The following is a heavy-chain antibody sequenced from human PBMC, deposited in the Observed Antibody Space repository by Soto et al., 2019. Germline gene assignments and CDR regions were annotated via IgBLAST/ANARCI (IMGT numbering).Heavy chain of an antibody. CDR1: GGTFSSYA. CDR3: ARGLGYSSSSGPLP. CDR2: VLPIFGTD. D-gene: IGHD6-6*01. V-gene: IGHV1-69*01. Sequence: VQLVQSGAEVKKPGSSVKVSCQASGGTFSSYAISWVRQAPGQGLEWMGGVLPIFGTDNDAQKFQGRVTITADESTSTAYMELSSLRSEDTAVYYCARGLGYSSSSGPLPWGQGTLVTVSS. J-gene: IGHJ5*02.